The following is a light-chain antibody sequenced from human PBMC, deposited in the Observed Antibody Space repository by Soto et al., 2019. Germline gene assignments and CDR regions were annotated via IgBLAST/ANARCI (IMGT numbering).Light chain of an antibody. J-gene: IGKJ1*01. CDR1: QSVGSNF. Sequence: EIVLAQSPGTLSLSPGERATLSCRASQSVGSNFLAWYQQKPGQAPWLLIWGASNRAGGVPDRFSGSGSGTDFTLTISRLEPEDFAVYYCQQYGSSPRTLGQGTKVDIK. CDR2: GAS. CDR3: QQYGSSPRT. V-gene: IGKV3-20*01.